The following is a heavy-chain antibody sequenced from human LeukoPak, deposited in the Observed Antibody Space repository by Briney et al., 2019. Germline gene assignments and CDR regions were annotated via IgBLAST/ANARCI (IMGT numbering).Heavy chain of an antibody. V-gene: IGHV3-7*01. J-gene: IGHJ4*02. D-gene: IGHD2-21*01. Sequence: GGSLRLSCAASGFSFGGYWMSWVRQAPGKGLEWVANIKQDESERYYVDSVKGRFTISRDNAKNSVFLQMNSLRAEDTAVYYCAWGGIAAFDSWGQGTLVTVSS. CDR2: IKQDESER. CDR1: GFSFGGYW. CDR3: AWGGIAAFDS.